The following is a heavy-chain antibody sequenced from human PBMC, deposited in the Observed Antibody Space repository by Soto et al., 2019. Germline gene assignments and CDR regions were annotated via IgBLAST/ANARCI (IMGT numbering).Heavy chain of an antibody. CDR1: GVTFSDYY. CDR2: ISSSGSTI. V-gene: IGHV3-11*01. Sequence: GRSLRLSCAASGVTFSDYYMSWIRLAPGKGLEWVSYISSSGSTIYYADSVKGRFTISRDNAKNSLYLQMNSLRAEDTAVYYCARRAHSSGYYDNWFDPWGQGTLVTVSS. D-gene: IGHD3-22*01. CDR3: ARRAHSSGYYDNWFDP. J-gene: IGHJ5*02.